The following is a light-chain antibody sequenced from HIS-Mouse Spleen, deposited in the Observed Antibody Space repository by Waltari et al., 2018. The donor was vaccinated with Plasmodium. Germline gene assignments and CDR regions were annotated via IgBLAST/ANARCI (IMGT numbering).Light chain of an antibody. Sequence: QSVLTQPPSASGTPGQRVTLSCSGSSSNIGSNYVYWYQQLPGTAPKLLIYRNKPRPAGFPDRFSGSKSGTAASLAISGLRSEDEADYYCAAWDDSLSGPVFGGGTKLTVL. CDR3: AAWDDSLSGPV. J-gene: IGLJ3*02. V-gene: IGLV1-47*01. CDR1: SSNIGSNY. CDR2: RNK.